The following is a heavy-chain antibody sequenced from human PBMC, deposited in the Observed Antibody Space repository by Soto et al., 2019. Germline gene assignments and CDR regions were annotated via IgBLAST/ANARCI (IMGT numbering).Heavy chain of an antibody. CDR1: ASIFKGHG. J-gene: IGHJ4*02. V-gene: IGHV3-33*08. CDR3: ASDGVGATTFYGFRDY. Sequence: QVQLVESGGGVVQPGGSLRLSCAASASIFKGHGMHWVRQVPGKGLEWVAIIRYDGSDEHYGDSVEGRFTISRDNSKNMLYLQMISVRAEDTAVYYCASDGVGATTFYGFRDYWGQGTLVAVAS. CDR2: IRYDGSDE. D-gene: IGHD1-26*01.